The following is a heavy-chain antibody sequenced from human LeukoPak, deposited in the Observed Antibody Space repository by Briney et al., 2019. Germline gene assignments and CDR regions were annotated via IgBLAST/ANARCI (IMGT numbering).Heavy chain of an antibody. CDR2: IYPGDSDT. CDR1: GYSITSYW. CDR3: ARQDCSSTTCFRGMDV. D-gene: IGHD2-2*01. Sequence: GESLKISCKGSGYSITSYWIGWVRQMPGKGLEWMGIIYPGDSDTRYSPSFQGQVTISADKSISIVYLQWSSLKASDTAMYYRARQDCSSTTCFRGMDVWGQGTTVTVSS. J-gene: IGHJ6*02. V-gene: IGHV5-51*01.